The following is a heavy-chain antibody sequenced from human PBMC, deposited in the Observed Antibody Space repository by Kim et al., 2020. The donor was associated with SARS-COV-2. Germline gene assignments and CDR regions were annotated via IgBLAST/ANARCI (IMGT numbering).Heavy chain of an antibody. D-gene: IGHD2-15*01. Sequence: GGSLRLSCAASGFSFSSYGMHWVRQAPGKGLEWVAYISYDGCDKFYADSVKGRFTISRDNSNNTLSLQTNSLRAEDTAVFYCARGPVDPKDGWYFDVWGR. J-gene: IGHJ2*01. CDR1: GFSFSSYG. CDR3: ARGPVDPKDGWYFDV. V-gene: IGHV3-33*01. CDR2: ISYDGCDK.